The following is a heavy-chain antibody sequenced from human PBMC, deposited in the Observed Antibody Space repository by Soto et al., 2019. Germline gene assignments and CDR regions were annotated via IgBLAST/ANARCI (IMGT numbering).Heavy chain of an antibody. Sequence: SGGSLRLSCAASGFTFSSYAMHWVRQAPGKGLEWVAVISYDGSNKYYADSVKGRFTISRDNSKNTLYLQMNSLRAEDTAVYYCARPRMYDYYGMDVWGQGTTVTVSS. CDR3: ARPRMYDYYGMDV. D-gene: IGHD2-15*01. V-gene: IGHV3-30-3*01. CDR1: GFTFSSYA. CDR2: ISYDGSNK. J-gene: IGHJ6*02.